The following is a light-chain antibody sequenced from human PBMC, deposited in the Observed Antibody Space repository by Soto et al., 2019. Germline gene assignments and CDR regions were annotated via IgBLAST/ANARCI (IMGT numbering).Light chain of an antibody. CDR2: DAT. V-gene: IGKV3-15*01. CDR1: QSVRNN. CDR3: QQYDNWPPKT. J-gene: IGKJ4*01. Sequence: EVVMTQSPATLSVSPGERATLSCKASQSVRNNLVWYLQKPGQAPRPIIYDATTRATGIPVRFSGSGSGTESTLTISSLQSEDVGVYYCQQYDNWPPKTFGGGTKVEVK.